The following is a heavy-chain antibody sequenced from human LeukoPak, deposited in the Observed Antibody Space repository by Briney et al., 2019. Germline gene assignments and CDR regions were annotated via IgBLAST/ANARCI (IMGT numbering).Heavy chain of an antibody. CDR2: VNTDGGST. V-gene: IGHV3-64*04. CDR1: GFTFNRYA. CDR3: ARQYCSSTSCNGAFDI. D-gene: IGHD2-2*01. J-gene: IGHJ3*02. Sequence: PGGSLRLSCSASGFTFNRYAVHWVRQAPGKGLEYVWGVNTDGGSTYYADSVKGRFTISRDNSKNTLYFQMNSLRAEDTAVYYCARQYCSSTSCNGAFDIWGQGTMVTVSS.